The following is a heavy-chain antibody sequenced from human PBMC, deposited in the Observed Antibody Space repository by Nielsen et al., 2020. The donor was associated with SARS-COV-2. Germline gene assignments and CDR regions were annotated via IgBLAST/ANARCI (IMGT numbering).Heavy chain of an antibody. J-gene: IGHJ3*02. CDR1: GFTFSDYY. CDR3: ARLTSSGSPPAFDI. V-gene: IGHV3-11*01. D-gene: IGHD1-26*01. CDR2: ISSSGSTI. Sequence: GGSLRLSCAASGFTFSDYYMSRIRQAPGKGLEWVSYISSSGSTIYYADSVKGRFTISRDNAKNSLYLQMNSLRAEDTAVYYCARLTSSGSPPAFDIWGQGTMVTVSS.